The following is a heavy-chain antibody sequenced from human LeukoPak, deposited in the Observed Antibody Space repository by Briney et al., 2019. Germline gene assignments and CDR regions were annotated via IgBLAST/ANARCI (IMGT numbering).Heavy chain of an antibody. V-gene: IGHV3-23*01. D-gene: IGHD2-2*01. Sequence: GGSLRLSCAASGFTVSSNYMSWVRQAPGKGLEWVSAISGSGGSTYYADSVKGRFTISRDNSKNTLYLQMNSLRAEDTAVYYCAKGRGPGYCSSTSCLRTGYFDYWGQGTLVTVSS. CDR1: GFTVSSNY. CDR3: AKGRGPGYCSSTSCLRTGYFDY. J-gene: IGHJ4*02. CDR2: ISGSGGST.